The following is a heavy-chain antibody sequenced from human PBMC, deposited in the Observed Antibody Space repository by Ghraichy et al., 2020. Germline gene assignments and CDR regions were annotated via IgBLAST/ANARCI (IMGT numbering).Heavy chain of an antibody. CDR2: INHSGST. Sequence: SETLSLTCAVYGGSFSGYYWSWIRQPPGKGLEWIGEINHSGSTNYNPSLKSRVTISVDTSKNQFSLQLNSVTPEDTAVYYCARDQGSSQYYFDYWGQGTLVTVSS. CDR1: GGSFSGYY. J-gene: IGHJ4*02. D-gene: IGHD6-6*01. V-gene: IGHV4-34*01. CDR3: ARDQGSSQYYFDY.